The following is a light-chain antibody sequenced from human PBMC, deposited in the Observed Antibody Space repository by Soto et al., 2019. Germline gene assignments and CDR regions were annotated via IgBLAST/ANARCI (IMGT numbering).Light chain of an antibody. Sequence: EVVLTQSPGTLSLSPGERATLSCRASQSVSSTYLAWCQQKPGQAPRLLIYGASTRATGIPDRFSGTGSGTDFTLTISRLEPEEFAVYDCQHFGDSPITFGQFTRLEIK. CDR1: QSVSSTY. CDR3: QHFGDSPIT. J-gene: IGKJ5*01. CDR2: GAS. V-gene: IGKV3-20*01.